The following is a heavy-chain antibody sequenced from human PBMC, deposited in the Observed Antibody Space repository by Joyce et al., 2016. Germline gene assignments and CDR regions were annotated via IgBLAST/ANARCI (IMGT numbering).Heavy chain of an antibody. D-gene: IGHD3-10*01. Sequence: EVQLVEYGGTLVQPGRSRRLYCAASGFTFEDYSLHWVRQARGNGLEWISGISWNSGSVEYADSVKGRFTISRNNSKNSLFLQMNSLRPEDTALYYCARDGNFFPSGNFKYHWFDPWGQGTLVTVSS. V-gene: IGHV3-9*01. CDR3: ARDGNFFPSGNFKYHWFDP. CDR2: ISWNSGSV. J-gene: IGHJ5*02. CDR1: GFTFEDYS.